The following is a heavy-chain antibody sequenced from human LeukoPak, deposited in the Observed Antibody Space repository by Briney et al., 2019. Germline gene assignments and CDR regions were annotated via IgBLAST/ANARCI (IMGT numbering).Heavy chain of an antibody. CDR3: AKSRVGYDY. Sequence: GGSLRLSCAASGFTFSSSSMNWVRQAPGQGLEWVSTLTGSGGNTYYADSVKGRFTISRDNSKNTLYLQMNSLRAEDTAVYYCAKSRVGYDYWGQGTLVTVSS. J-gene: IGHJ4*02. V-gene: IGHV3-23*01. D-gene: IGHD1-26*01. CDR2: LTGSGGNT. CDR1: GFTFSSSS.